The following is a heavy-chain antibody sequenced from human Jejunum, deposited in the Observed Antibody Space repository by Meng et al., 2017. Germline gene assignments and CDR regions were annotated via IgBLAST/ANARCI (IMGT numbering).Heavy chain of an antibody. CDR1: RDRVSSTSPA. Sequence: NPSQPNTLTSAITRDRVSSTSPAWTWIRQYSSRGLEWLGSTYYRSKYYNDYALSVKSRITINPDTSKNQFSLQLNSVTPEDTAIYYCARDWGDVRGGFDFWGQGTLVTVSS. J-gene: IGHJ4*02. V-gene: IGHV6-1*01. CDR2: TYYRSKYYN. D-gene: IGHD3-10*02. CDR3: ARDWGDVRGGFDF.